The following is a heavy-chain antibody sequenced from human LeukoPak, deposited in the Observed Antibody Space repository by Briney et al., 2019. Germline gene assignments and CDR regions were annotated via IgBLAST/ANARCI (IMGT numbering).Heavy chain of an antibody. CDR3: ARILARQFTSFSDSSPYTYYYMDV. J-gene: IGHJ6*03. V-gene: IGHV4-38-2*02. CDR2: IHYSGRT. D-gene: IGHD2/OR15-2a*01. Sequence: SETLSLTCTVSGYSISSGDYWGWIRQPPGKGLEWIATIHYSGRTYYNPSLKSRGTISVDTSQNQFSLRLSSLTAADTAVYYCARILARQFTSFSDSSPYTYYYMDVWGKGTTVTVSS. CDR1: GYSISSGDY.